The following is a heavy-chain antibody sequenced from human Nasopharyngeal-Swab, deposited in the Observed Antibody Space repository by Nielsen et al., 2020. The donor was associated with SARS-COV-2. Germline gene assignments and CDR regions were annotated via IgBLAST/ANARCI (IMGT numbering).Heavy chain of an antibody. CDR2: IYPGDSDT. J-gene: IGHJ4*02. Sequence: VRQMPGKGLEWMGTIYPGDSDTRYSPSFQGQVTISADKSISTAYLQWSSLKASDTAMYYCARRDDSYYFDYWGQGTLVTVSS. V-gene: IGHV5-51*01. D-gene: IGHD3-3*01. CDR3: ARRDDSYYFDY.